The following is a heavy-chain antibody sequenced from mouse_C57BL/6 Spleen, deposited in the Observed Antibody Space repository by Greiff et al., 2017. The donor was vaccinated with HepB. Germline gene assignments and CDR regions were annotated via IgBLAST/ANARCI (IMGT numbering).Heavy chain of an antibody. Sequence: QVQLKQPGAELVKPGASVKLSCKASGYTFTSYWMHWVKQRPGQGLEWIGMIHPNSGSTNYNEKFKSKATLTVDKSSSTAYMQLSSLTSEDSAVYYCARKSIITTVVDYAMDYWGQGTSVTVSS. CDR1: GYTFTSYW. CDR3: ARKSIITTVVDYAMDY. D-gene: IGHD1-1*01. CDR2: IHPNSGST. J-gene: IGHJ4*01. V-gene: IGHV1-64*01.